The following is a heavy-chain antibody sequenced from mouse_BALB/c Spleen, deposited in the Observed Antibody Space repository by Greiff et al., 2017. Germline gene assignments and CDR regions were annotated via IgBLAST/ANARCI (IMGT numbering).Heavy chain of an antibody. V-gene: IGHV14-3*02. CDR1: GFNIKDTY. CDR2: IDPANGNT. Sequence: VQLQQSGAELVKPGASVKLSCTASGFNIKDTYMHWVKQRPEQGLEWIGRIDPANGNTKYDPKFQGKATITADTSSNTAYLQLSSLTSEDTAVYFWALDSYGGVFDGYYGDYRGQGTTLTVSS. CDR3: ALDSYGGVFDGYYGDY. D-gene: IGHD2-3*01. J-gene: IGHJ2*01.